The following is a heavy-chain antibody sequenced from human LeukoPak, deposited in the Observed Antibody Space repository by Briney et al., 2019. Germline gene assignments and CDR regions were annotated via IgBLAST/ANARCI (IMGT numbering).Heavy chain of an antibody. D-gene: IGHD3-22*01. Sequence: ASVKVSCKASGYTFTGYYMHWVRQAPGQGLEWMGRINPNSGGTNYAQKFQGRVTMTRDTSIGTAYMELSRLRSDDTAVYYCARTTINYYDSSEVGMDVWGQGTTVTVSS. V-gene: IGHV1-2*06. CDR1: GYTFTGYY. J-gene: IGHJ6*02. CDR2: INPNSGGT. CDR3: ARTTINYYDSSEVGMDV.